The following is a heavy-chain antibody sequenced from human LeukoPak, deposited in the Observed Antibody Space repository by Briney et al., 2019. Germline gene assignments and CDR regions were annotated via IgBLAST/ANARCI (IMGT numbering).Heavy chain of an antibody. V-gene: IGHV4-39*01. CDR2: IYYSGST. CDR3: ARNATVTTLKRAYNWFDP. J-gene: IGHJ5*02. Sequence: SETLSLTCTVSGGSISSSSYYWGWIRQPPGEGLGWIGSIYYSGSTHYNPSLKSRVSISVDTSKNQFSLKLSSVTAADTAVYYCARNATVTTLKRAYNWFDPWGQGTLVTVSS. D-gene: IGHD4-17*01. CDR1: GGSISSSSYY.